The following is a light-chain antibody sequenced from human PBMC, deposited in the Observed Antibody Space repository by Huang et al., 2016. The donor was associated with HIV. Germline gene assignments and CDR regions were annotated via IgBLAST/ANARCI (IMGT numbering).Light chain of an antibody. Sequence: ELVLTQSPATLSVSPGERVTLFCRASQSVKSNLAWYQQKPGQAPRLLIYGASPRATGIPARFSGSGSGTEFTLTISSLQSEDFAVYYCHQYYHWPETFGQGTRVEIK. J-gene: IGKJ1*01. CDR2: GAS. CDR3: HQYYHWPET. V-gene: IGKV3-15*01. CDR1: QSVKSN.